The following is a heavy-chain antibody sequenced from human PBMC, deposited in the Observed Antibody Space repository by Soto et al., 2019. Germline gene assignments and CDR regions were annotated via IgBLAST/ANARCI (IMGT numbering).Heavy chain of an antibody. J-gene: IGHJ4*02. V-gene: IGHV3-23*01. D-gene: IGHD6-13*01. Sequence: PGGSLRLSCVASGFSFSSYAMNWVRQAPGKGLEWVSVISGRDGSTYYADSVKGRFTISRDNSKNRLYLQMNSLGAEDTAVYYCARDRERDAWYEDYWGQGTLVTVSS. CDR2: ISGRDGST. CDR1: GFSFSSYA. CDR3: ARDRERDAWYEDY.